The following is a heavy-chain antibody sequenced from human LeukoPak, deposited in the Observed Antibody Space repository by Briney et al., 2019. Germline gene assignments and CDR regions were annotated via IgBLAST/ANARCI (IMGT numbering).Heavy chain of an antibody. Sequence: GGSLRLSCAASGFTFSSYSMNWVRQAPGKGLEWVSSISSSSSYIYYADSVKSRFTISRDNAKNSLYLQMNSLRAEDTAVYYCAREGPRNMVRGVPFDYWGQGTLVTVSS. D-gene: IGHD3-10*01. V-gene: IGHV3-21*01. CDR2: ISSSSSYI. CDR1: GFTFSSYS. CDR3: AREGPRNMVRGVPFDY. J-gene: IGHJ4*02.